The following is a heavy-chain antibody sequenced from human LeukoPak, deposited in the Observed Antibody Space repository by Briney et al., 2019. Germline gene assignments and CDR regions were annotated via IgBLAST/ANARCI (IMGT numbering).Heavy chain of an antibody. CDR2: IYYTGST. D-gene: IGHD6-19*01. J-gene: IGHJ3*02. CDR1: GGSINSYY. Sequence: PSETLSLTCTVSGGSINSYYWSWMRRPPGKGLEWIGYIYYTGSTNYNPSLKSRVTISVDTSKNQFSLKLNSVTTADTAVYYCARYGVPVAGSLIGAFDIWGQGTMVSVSA. V-gene: IGHV4-59*01. CDR3: ARYGVPVAGSLIGAFDI.